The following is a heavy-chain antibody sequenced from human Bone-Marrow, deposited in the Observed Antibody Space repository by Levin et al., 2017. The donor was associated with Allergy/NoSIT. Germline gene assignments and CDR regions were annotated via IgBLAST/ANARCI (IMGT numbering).Heavy chain of an antibody. V-gene: IGHV4-39*07. Sequence: SETLSLTCTVSGASISSTSYYWAWIRQPPGKGLEWIGSMYYTGTTYYNPSLQGRVTISLDTSKNQFSLEVNSVTAADTAVFYCARERTYSSSSFDPWGPGTLVTVSS. CDR3: ARERTYSSSSFDP. J-gene: IGHJ5*02. CDR1: GASISSTSYY. CDR2: MYYTGTT. D-gene: IGHD5-18*01.